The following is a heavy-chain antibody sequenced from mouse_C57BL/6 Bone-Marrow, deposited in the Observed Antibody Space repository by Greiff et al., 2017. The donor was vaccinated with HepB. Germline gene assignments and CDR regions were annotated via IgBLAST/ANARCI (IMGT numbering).Heavy chain of an antibody. D-gene: IGHD1-1*01. CDR1: GYTFTSYW. Sequence: QVQLKESGAELVKPGASVKVSCKASGYTFTSYWMHWVKQRPGQGLEWIGRIHPSDSDTNYNQKFKGKATLTVDKASSTAYMQLSSLTSEDSAVYYCATKGFYYYGSSHYWGQGTTLTVSS. CDR2: IHPSDSDT. CDR3: ATKGFYYYGSSHY. V-gene: IGHV1-74*01. J-gene: IGHJ2*01.